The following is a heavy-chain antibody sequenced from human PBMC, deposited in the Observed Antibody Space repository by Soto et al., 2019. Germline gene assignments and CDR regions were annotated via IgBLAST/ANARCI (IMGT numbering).Heavy chain of an antibody. Sequence: SETLSLTCTVSGGSISSSSYYWGWIRQPPGKGLEWIGSIYYSGSTYYNPSLKSRVTISVDTSKNQFSLKLSSVTAADTAVYYCARLPARKLLPGGPYYYYYMDVWGKGTTVTVSS. J-gene: IGHJ6*03. V-gene: IGHV4-39*01. CDR2: IYYSGST. CDR3: ARLPARKLLPGGPYYYYYMDV. CDR1: GGSISSSSYY. D-gene: IGHD1-1*01.